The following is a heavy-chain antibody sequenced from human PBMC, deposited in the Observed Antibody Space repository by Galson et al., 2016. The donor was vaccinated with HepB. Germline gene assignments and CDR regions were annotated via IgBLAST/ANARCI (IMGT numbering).Heavy chain of an antibody. CDR2: ISGSGGTT. D-gene: IGHD3-9*01. V-gene: IGHV3-23*01. CDR3: AKTSGALLTGFYLDFDY. J-gene: IGHJ4*02. CDR1: GFTFSSYA. Sequence: SLRLSCAASGFTFSSYAMNWVRQAPGKGLEWVSSISGSGGTTYYADSVKGRFTISRDNSKNTLYLQMSSLRAEDTAVYYCAKTSGALLTGFYLDFDYWGLGTLVTVSS.